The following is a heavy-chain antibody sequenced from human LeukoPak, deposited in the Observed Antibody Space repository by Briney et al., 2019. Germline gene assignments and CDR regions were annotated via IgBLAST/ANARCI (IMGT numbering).Heavy chain of an antibody. V-gene: IGHV6-1*01. CDR1: GDSVSSSSAA. D-gene: IGHD3-16*02. CDR2: TYYRYKWYN. CDR3: ARDRYDYIWGSYRRSGAFDI. Sequence: SQTLSLTCAISGDSVSSSSAAWNWIRQSPSRGLEWLGRTYYRYKWYNDYAVSVKSRITINPDTSKNQFSLQLNSVTPEDTAVYYCARDRYDYIWGSYRRSGAFDIWGQGTMVTVSS. J-gene: IGHJ3*02.